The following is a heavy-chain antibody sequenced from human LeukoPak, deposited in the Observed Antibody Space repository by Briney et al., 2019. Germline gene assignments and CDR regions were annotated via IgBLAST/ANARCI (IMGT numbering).Heavy chain of an antibody. CDR1: GFTFSSYS. D-gene: IGHD6-19*01. CDR3: AGEGSGWLPNF. Sequence: GGSLRLSCAASGFTFSSYSMNWVRQAPGKGLEWVSSISGSSYHIYYADSVKGRFTISRDNAKNSLYLQMNGLRAEDTAIYYCAGEGSGWLPNFWGQGALVTVSS. CDR2: ISGSSYHI. J-gene: IGHJ4*02. V-gene: IGHV3-21*01.